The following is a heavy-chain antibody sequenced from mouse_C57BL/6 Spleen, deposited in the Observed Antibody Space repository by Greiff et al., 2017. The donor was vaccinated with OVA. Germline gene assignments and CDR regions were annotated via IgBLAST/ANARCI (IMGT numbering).Heavy chain of an antibody. CDR1: GFTLSSYG. D-gene: IGHD1-1*01. J-gene: IGHJ3*01. CDR3: ARDYGSSSWFAY. Sequence: EVQGVESGGDLVKPGGSLKLSCAASGFTLSSYGMSWVRQTPDKRLEWVATISSGGSYTYSPDSVKGRFTISRDNAKNTLYLQMSSLKSEDTAMYYCARDYGSSSWFAYWGQGTLVTVSA. V-gene: IGHV5-6*01. CDR2: ISSGGSYT.